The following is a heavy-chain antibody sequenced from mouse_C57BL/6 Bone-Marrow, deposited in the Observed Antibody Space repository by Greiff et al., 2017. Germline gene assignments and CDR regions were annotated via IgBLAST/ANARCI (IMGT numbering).Heavy chain of an antibody. V-gene: IGHV1-82*01. CDR3: ARGVKGAWFAD. CDR2: IYPGDGDT. J-gene: IGHJ3*01. Sequence: VQLQQSGPELVKPGASVKISCKASGYAFSSSWMNWVKQRPGKGLEWIGRIYPGDGDTNYNGKFKGKATLTADKSSSTAYMQLSSLTSEDSAVYFCARGVKGAWFADWGQGTLVTVSA. CDR1: GYAFSSSW. D-gene: IGHD1-3*01.